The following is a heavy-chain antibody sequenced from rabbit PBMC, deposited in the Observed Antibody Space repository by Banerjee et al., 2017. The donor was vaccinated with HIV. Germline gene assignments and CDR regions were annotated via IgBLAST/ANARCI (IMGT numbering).Heavy chain of an antibody. CDR2: INTSSGNT. CDR1: GFSFSNKYV. CDR3: ARTLYGNGGADTFNL. J-gene: IGHJ4*01. D-gene: IGHD6-1*01. Sequence: QSLEESGGDLVKPGGTLTLTCTASGFSFSNKYVMCWVRQAPGKGLEWIACINTSSGNTVYATWAKGRFTISKTSWTTVTLQMTSLTAADTATYFCARTLYGNGGADTFNLWGPGTLVTVS. V-gene: IGHV1S40*01.